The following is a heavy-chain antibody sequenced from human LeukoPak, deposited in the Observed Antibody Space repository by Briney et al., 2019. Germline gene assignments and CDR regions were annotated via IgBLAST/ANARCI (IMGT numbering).Heavy chain of an antibody. J-gene: IGHJ4*02. CDR2: IYHSGTT. CDR3: ARDVGTGWYYFDY. CDR1: GGFISSYY. Sequence: PSETLSLTCTISGGFISSYYWSWIRQPPGKGLEWIGDIYHSGTTNYNSSRKSRVTISIDTSKNQFSLKVTSVTAADTAVYYCARDVGTGWYYFDYWGQGTLVTVSS. D-gene: IGHD6-19*01. V-gene: IGHV4-59*01.